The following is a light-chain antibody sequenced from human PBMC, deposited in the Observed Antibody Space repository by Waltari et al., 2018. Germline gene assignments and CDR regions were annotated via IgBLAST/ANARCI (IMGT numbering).Light chain of an antibody. CDR2: SVS. CDR1: QSISSNF. J-gene: IGKJ4*01. Sequence: CRASQSISSNFLAWDQQRPGQTPRLLIYSVSKRAPGIPARFSGSGSGTDFTLTITRLEPEDGAVYYCQQYYTSPRTFGGGTKVEVK. CDR3: QQYYTSPRT. V-gene: IGKV3-20*01.